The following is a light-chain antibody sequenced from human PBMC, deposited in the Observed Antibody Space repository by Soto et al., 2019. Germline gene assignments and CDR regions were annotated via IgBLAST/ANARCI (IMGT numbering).Light chain of an antibody. J-gene: IGLJ1*01. CDR2: EVS. V-gene: IGLV2-14*01. Sequence: QSALTQPASVSGSPGQSITISCTGTSSDVGGYKYVSWYQQHPDKAPKLIIFEVSNRPSGISSRFSGSKSGNTASLTISGLQAEDEADYYCSSYSRSSFYVFGTGTKLTVL. CDR1: SSDVGGYKY. CDR3: SSYSRSSFYV.